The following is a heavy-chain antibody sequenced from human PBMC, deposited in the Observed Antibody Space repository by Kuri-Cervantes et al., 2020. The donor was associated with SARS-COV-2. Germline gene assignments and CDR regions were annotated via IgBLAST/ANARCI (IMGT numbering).Heavy chain of an antibody. CDR3: ARQGSYYGMDV. D-gene: IGHD3-10*01. Sequence: ESLKISCSVSGGSISSRSYYWGWIRQPPGKGLEWIGSIYYSGSTNYNPTLKSRVTISVDTSTNQFFLNLTSVTAADTAVYYCARQGSYYGMDVWGQGTMVTVSS. CDR1: GGSISSRSYY. V-gene: IGHV4-39*01. J-gene: IGHJ6*02. CDR2: IYYSGST.